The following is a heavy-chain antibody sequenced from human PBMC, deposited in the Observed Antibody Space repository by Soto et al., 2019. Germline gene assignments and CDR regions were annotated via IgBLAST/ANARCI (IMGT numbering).Heavy chain of an antibody. CDR2: ISYDGSNK. J-gene: IGHJ6*02. D-gene: IGHD5-18*01. CDR1: GFTFSSYG. CDR3: AKESSGYGKTHSSPSYGMDV. V-gene: IGHV3-30*18. Sequence: PGGSLRLSCAASGFTFSSYGMHWVRQAPGKGLEWVAVISYDGSNKYYADSVKGRFTISRDNSKNTLYLQMNSLRAEDTAVYYCAKESSGYGKTHSSPSYGMDVWGQGTTVTVSS.